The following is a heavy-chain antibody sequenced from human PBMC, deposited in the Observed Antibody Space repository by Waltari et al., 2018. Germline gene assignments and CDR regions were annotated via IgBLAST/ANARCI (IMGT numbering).Heavy chain of an antibody. D-gene: IGHD2-2*01. Sequence: QVQLVESGGGVVQPGRSLRLSCAASGFTFSSYAMHWVRQAPGKGLEWVSVISYEGSNKYYADSVKGRFTISRDNSKNTLYLQMNSLRAEDTAVYYCARDLAGPVPAAKRGFWFDPWGQGTLVTVSS. CDR1: GFTFSSYA. CDR3: ARDLAGPVPAAKRGFWFDP. V-gene: IGHV3-30-3*01. J-gene: IGHJ5*02. CDR2: ISYEGSNK.